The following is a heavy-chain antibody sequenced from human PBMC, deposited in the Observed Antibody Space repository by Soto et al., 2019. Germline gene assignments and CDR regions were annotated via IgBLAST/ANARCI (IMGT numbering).Heavy chain of an antibody. V-gene: IGHV4-61*01. J-gene: IGHJ6*02. Sequence: SETLSLTCTVSGGSVSSGSYYWSWIRQPPGKGLEWIGYIYYSGSTNYNPSLKSRVTISVDTSKNQFSLKLSSVTAADTAVYYCARERYYYGSGSGYYYYGMDVWGQGTTVTVSS. CDR2: IYYSGST. D-gene: IGHD3-10*01. CDR1: GGSVSSGSYY. CDR3: ARERYYYGSGSGYYYYGMDV.